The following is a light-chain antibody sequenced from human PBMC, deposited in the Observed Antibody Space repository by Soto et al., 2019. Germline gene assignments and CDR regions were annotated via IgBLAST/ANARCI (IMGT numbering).Light chain of an antibody. Sequence: QSVLTQPPSASGTPGQRVTISCSGSSSNIGSNTVNWYQQLPGTAPKLLIYTNDRRPSGVPDRFSGSKSGTSASLAISGLQSEDEADYHCAVWDDSLNGWVFGGGTKVTVL. CDR3: AVWDDSLNGWV. CDR1: SSNIGSNT. V-gene: IGLV1-44*01. CDR2: TND. J-gene: IGLJ3*02.